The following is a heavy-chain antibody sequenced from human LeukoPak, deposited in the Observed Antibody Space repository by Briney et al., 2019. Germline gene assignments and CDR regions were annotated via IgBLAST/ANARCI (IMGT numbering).Heavy chain of an antibody. J-gene: IGHJ4*02. CDR1: GFTFRNYV. D-gene: IGHD3-10*01. CDR2: TSFDLNVK. Sequence: GGSLRPSCAASGFTFRNYVIHWVRQAPGKGLEWVAVTSFDLNVKLYADSVKGRFTISRDNSRSTLYLQMNSLRPEDTAIYYCAREGYYGSGSPPSLYFDYWGQGTLVTVSS. CDR3: AREGYYGSGSPPSLYFDY. V-gene: IGHV3-30-3*01.